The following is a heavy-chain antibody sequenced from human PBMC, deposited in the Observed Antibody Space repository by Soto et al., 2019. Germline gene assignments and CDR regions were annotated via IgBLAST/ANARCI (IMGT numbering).Heavy chain of an antibody. J-gene: IGHJ4*02. D-gene: IGHD3-10*01. Sequence: PVKLSCKASGGTFSSYAISWVRQAPGQGLEWMGGIIPIFGTANYAQKFQGRVTITADESTSTAYMELSSLRSEDTAVYYCAGVRGVIYYFDYWGQRTLVIVSS. CDR2: IIPIFGTA. V-gene: IGHV1-69*13. CDR3: AGVRGVIYYFDY. CDR1: GGTFSSYA.